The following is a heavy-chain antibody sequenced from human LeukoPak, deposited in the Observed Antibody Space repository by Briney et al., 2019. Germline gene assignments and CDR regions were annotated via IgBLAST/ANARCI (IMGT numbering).Heavy chain of an antibody. Sequence: ASVKVSCKASGGTFSSYDIGWVRQAPGQGLEWMGGIIPMLGTPNYAQKFQGRVTITADKSTSTAYMDLSSLRSEDTAVYYCARDTMIHFDPWGQGTLVTVSS. D-gene: IGHD3-22*01. V-gene: IGHV1-69*06. CDR2: IIPMLGTP. CDR1: GGTFSSYD. CDR3: ARDTMIHFDP. J-gene: IGHJ5*02.